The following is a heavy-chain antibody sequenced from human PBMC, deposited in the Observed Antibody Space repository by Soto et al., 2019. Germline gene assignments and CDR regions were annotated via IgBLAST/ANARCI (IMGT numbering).Heavy chain of an antibody. V-gene: IGHV1-46*01. D-gene: IGHD3-3*01. Sequence: ASVKVSCKASGYTFTSYYMHWVRQAPGQGLEWMGIINPSGGSTSYAQKFQGRVTMTRDTSTSTVYMELSSLRSEDTAVYYCARDGPTYYDFWSGYSRRLEGCYYYYGMDVWGQGTTVTVSS. J-gene: IGHJ6*02. CDR2: INPSGGST. CDR3: ARDGPTYYDFWSGYSRRLEGCYYYYGMDV. CDR1: GYTFTSYY.